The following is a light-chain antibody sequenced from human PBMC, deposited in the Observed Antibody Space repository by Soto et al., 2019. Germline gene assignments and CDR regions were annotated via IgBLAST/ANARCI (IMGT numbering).Light chain of an antibody. CDR1: QSVGNN. Sequence: EIVMTQSPGTLSVSPGERVTLSCRASQSVGNNLAWHQQKPGQAPRLLIYGASTRATGFPARFSGSGSGTEFTLTISSLQSEDFAVYYCQQYNSYPLTFGGGTKVDIK. CDR3: QQYNSYPLT. CDR2: GAS. J-gene: IGKJ4*01. V-gene: IGKV3-15*01.